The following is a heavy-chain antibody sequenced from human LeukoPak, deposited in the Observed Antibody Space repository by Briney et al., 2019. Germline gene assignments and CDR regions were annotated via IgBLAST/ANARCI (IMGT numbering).Heavy chain of an antibody. J-gene: IGHJ5*02. CDR2: IYTSGST. CDR3: AREGVLLWFGELLFWWFDP. D-gene: IGHD3-10*01. Sequence: SETLSLTCTVSGGSISSGSYYWSWIRQPAGKGLEWIGRIYTSGSTNYNPSLKSRVTISVDTSKNQFSLKLSSVTAADTAVYYCAREGVLLWFGELLFWWFDPWGQGTLVTVSS. CDR1: GGSISSGSYY. V-gene: IGHV4-61*02.